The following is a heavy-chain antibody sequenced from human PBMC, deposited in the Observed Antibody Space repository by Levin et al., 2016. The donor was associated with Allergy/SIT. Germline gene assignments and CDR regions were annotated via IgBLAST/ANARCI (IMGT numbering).Heavy chain of an antibody. CDR3: AKGGGLELRGWFDP. V-gene: IGHV3-9*01. CDR2: ISWNSGSI. J-gene: IGHJ5*02. D-gene: IGHD1-7*01. Sequence: PGKGLEWVSGISWNSGSIGYADSVKGRFTISRDNAKNSLYLQMNSLRAEDTALYYCAKGGGLELRGWFDPWGQGTLVTVSS.